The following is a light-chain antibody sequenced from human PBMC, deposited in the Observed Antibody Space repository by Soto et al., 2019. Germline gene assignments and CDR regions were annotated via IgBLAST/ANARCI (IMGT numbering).Light chain of an antibody. V-gene: IGKV3D-15*01. J-gene: IGKJ1*01. Sequence: TAIAQNIGSLSVSAGEKTTLSCRASETVRSNLAWYQQKPGQAPRLLIYAASTRATGIPARFIGNGSGTEFTLTIGSLQSENFAVYYCQQYNSWWTFGQGTKVDIK. CDR1: ETVRSN. CDR3: QQYNSWWT. CDR2: AAS.